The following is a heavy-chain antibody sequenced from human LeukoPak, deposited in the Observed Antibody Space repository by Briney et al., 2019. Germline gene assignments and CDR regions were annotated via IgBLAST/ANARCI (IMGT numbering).Heavy chain of an antibody. J-gene: IGHJ4*02. CDR2: ISSNGGST. CDR3: ARAKRWLQSTPDY. CDR1: GFTFSSYA. D-gene: IGHD5-24*01. Sequence: GGSLRLSCAASGFTFSSYAMHWVRQAPGKGLEYVSAISSNGGSTYYANSVKGRFTISRDNSKNTLYLQMGSLRAEDMAVYYCARAKRWLQSTPDYWGQGTLVTVSS. V-gene: IGHV3-64*01.